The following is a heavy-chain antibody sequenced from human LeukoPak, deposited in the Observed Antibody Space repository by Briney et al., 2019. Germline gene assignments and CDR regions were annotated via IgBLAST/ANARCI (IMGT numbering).Heavy chain of an antibody. CDR1: GFTRSSYW. V-gene: IGHV3-74*03. D-gene: IGHD3-10*01. J-gene: IGHJ4*02. Sequence: PGGSMRLSCAASGFTRSSYWVQWVRQPPGKGLMWLSRTNEDGDYAEFGDSVKGRFTISRDNAKNTVYLQMNSLRTEDTAVYFCGRINYNGDYWGRRTLHTVSS. CDR2: TNEDGDYA. CDR3: GRINYNGDY.